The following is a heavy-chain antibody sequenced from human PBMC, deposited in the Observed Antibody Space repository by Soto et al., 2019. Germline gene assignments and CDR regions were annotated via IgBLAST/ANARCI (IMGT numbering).Heavy chain of an antibody. J-gene: IGHJ5*02. CDR1: GDTSDSFS. CDR2: IITMFGKG. D-gene: IGHD6-19*01. V-gene: IGHV1-69*19. CDR3: ARENRDDNSGWYSSSDWFDP. Sequence: QVQLVQSGAEVKKPGSSVRVSCKASGDTSDSFSISWVRQAPGQGLEWMGGIITMFGKGNYEQKFHGRLTTTEDECRGTSYMDLKSLRSEDTAVYFCARENRDDNSGWYSSSDWFDPWGQGTLVTVSS.